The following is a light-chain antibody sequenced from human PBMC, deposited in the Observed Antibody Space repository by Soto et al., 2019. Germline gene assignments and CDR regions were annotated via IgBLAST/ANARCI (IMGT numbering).Light chain of an antibody. J-gene: IGLJ2*01. Sequence: QSALAQPASVSGSPGQSITISCTGIGTDVGSHDLVSWYKHPPGKAPKLIIYEGSKRPSGVSNRFSGSKSGNTASLTISWLQAEDEADYYCCSYAGSSALLFGGGTKLTVL. CDR1: GTDVGSHDL. CDR3: CSYAGSSALL. CDR2: EGS. V-gene: IGLV2-23*01.